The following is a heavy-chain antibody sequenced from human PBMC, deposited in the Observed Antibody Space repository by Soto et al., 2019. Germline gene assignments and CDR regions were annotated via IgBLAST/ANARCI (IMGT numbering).Heavy chain of an antibody. CDR3: ARVRTGYFDY. Sequence: VKRQKSAPGLGSPREPLSPTSPLSVGAIKNHFGTFIRRPPGKGLEWIGYIYYNGNTNYNPSLESRVTISVDRSRNQFSLRLTSLTAADTAVYYCARVRTGYFDYWGRGALVTVSS. CDR2: IYYNGNT. D-gene: IGHD3-9*01. V-gene: IGHV4-59*11. J-gene: IGHJ4*02. CDR1: VGAIKNHF.